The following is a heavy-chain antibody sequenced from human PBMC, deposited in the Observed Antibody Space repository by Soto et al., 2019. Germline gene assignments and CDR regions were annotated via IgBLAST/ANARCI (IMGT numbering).Heavy chain of an antibody. CDR1: GGTFSSYA. Sequence: GASVKVSCKASGGTFSSYAISWVRQAPGQGLEWMGGIIPIFGTANYAQKFQGRVTITADESTSTAYMELSSLRSEDTAVYYCASPTEGNYDFWSGSHNYYYYGMDVWGQGTTVTVSS. J-gene: IGHJ6*02. V-gene: IGHV1-69*13. D-gene: IGHD3-3*01. CDR2: IIPIFGTA. CDR3: ASPTEGNYDFWSGSHNYYYYGMDV.